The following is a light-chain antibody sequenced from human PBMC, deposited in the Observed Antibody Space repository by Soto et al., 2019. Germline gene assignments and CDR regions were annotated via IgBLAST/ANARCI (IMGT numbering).Light chain of an antibody. V-gene: IGKV3-11*01. J-gene: IGKJ4*01. CDR3: QQRHNWPPLT. CDR1: QNIGIS. Sequence: EIVLTQSPVTLSLSPGERATLSCRASQNIGISLAWYQQKPDQAPRLLIYDASNRATGIPARFSGSGSGTDFTLTISSLETEDFALYYCQQRHNWPPLTFGGGTKVEIK. CDR2: DAS.